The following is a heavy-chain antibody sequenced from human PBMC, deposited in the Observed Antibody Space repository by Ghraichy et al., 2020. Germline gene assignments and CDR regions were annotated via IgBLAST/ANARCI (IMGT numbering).Heavy chain of an antibody. CDR2: ISGGGDST. V-gene: IGHV3-23*01. Sequence: GGSLRLSCAASGITFNTYVMYWVRQAPGKGLEWVSAISGGGDSTYYADSVKGRFTISSDTSENTLYLHMKSLRADDTAVYYCAKLGVRVATAGLDYWGQGTLVTVSS. CDR3: AKLGVRVATAGLDY. J-gene: IGHJ4*02. CDR1: GITFNTYV. D-gene: IGHD4-23*01.